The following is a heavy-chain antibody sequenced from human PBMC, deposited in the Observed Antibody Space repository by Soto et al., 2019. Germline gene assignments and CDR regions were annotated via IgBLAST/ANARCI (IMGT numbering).Heavy chain of an antibody. CDR1: GASIRGFY. CDR2: IHATGTT. D-gene: IGHD1-1*01. J-gene: IGHJ5*02. V-gene: IGHV4-4*07. CDR3: VRDGTKTLRDWFDP. Sequence: KAXGTLALTCTVSGASIRGFYWSGIRKSAGKGLEWIGRIHATGTTDYNPSLKSRVMMSVDTSKKQFSLKLRSVTAADTAVYYCVRDGTKTLRDWFDPWGQGISVTVSS.